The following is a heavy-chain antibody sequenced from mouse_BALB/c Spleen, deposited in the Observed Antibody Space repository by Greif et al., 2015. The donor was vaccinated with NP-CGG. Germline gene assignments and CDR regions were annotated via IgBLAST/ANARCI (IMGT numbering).Heavy chain of an antibody. J-gene: IGHJ2*02. CDR3: SRGVIALDD. CDR1: GFTFSDYY. CDR2: ISDGGSYT. Sequence: EVQLVASGGGLVTPGGSLNLSCAASGFTFSDYYMYWVRQPPEKRLEWVATISDGGSYTYYPDSVKGRFTISRDNAKNNLDLQMSSLKSADTARYDGSRGVIALDDGGQGTSLTVFS. V-gene: IGHV5-4*02. D-gene: IGHD2-1*01.